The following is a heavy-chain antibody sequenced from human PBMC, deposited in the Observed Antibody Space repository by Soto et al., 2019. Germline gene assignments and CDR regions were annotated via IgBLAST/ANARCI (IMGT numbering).Heavy chain of an antibody. D-gene: IGHD6-13*01. CDR1: GGSFSGYY. V-gene: IGHV4-34*01. CDR2: INHSGST. J-gene: IGHJ4*02. Sequence: SETLSLTCAVYGGSFSGYYWTWIRQPPGTGLEWIGEINHSGSTNYNPSLESRVRMSVDKSRNQFSLKLTSVSAADTAVYYCARASATIAAAAIFDYWGQGTLVTAPQ. CDR3: ARASATIAAAAIFDY.